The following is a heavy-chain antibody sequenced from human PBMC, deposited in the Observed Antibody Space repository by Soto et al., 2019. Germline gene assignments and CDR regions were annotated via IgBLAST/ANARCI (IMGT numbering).Heavy chain of an antibody. CDR3: APYYFGSGSYYRFDN. Sequence: ASVNGSCKASGYDFSVGFSWVRQAPGQGLGWMGWMSASDGSTSSARKFRGRSSLTTDTSTNTAYLDLLSLTSDNPAVYFCAPYYFGSGSYYRFDNWGQGTLDTVTS. CDR1: GYDFSVG. V-gene: IGHV1-18*01. CDR2: MSASDGST. J-gene: IGHJ4*02. D-gene: IGHD3-10*01.